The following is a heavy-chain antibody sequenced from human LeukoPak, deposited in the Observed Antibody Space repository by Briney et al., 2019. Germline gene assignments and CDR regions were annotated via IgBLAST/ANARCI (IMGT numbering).Heavy chain of an antibody. V-gene: IGHV1-69*01. Sequence: GSSVKVSCKASGGTFISYAISWVRQAPGQELEWMGGIIPIFGTANYAQKFQGRVTITADESTSTAYMELSSLRSEDTAVYYCARDAGHYYDSSGYYFGYWGQGTLVTVSS. CDR1: GGTFISYA. CDR2: IIPIFGTA. D-gene: IGHD3-22*01. J-gene: IGHJ4*02. CDR3: ARDAGHYYDSSGYYFGY.